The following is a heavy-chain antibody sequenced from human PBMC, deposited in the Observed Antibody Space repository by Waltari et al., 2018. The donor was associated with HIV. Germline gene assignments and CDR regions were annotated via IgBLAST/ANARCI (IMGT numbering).Heavy chain of an antibody. J-gene: IGHJ6*02. V-gene: IGHV4-34*01. CDR3: ASLKSYCTNGVCGERGYYGMDV. Sequence: QVQLQQWGAGLLKPSETLSLTCAVYGGSFSGYYWSWIRQPPGKGREWSGEINHSGSTNYNPSLKSRVTISVDTSKNQFSLKLSSVTAADTAVYYCASLKSYCTNGVCGERGYYGMDVWGQGTTVTVSS. D-gene: IGHD2-8*01. CDR1: GGSFSGYY. CDR2: INHSGST.